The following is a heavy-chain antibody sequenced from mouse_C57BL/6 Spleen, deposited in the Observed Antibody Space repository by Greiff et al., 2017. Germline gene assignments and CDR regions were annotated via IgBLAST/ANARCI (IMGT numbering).Heavy chain of an antibody. Sequence: VQLQQSGAELVRPGASVKLSCTASGFNIKDYYMHWVKQRPEQGLEWIGRIDPEDGDTEYAPKFQGKATMTADTSSNTAYLQLSSLTAEDTAVYYCTSPDYYGSSYVYAMDYWGQGTSVTVSS. CDR2: IDPEDGDT. CDR1: GFNIKDYY. D-gene: IGHD1-1*01. V-gene: IGHV14-1*01. J-gene: IGHJ4*01. CDR3: TSPDYYGSSYVYAMDY.